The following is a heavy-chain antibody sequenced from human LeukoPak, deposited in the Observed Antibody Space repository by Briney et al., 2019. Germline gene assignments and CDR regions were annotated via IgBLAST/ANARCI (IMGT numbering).Heavy chain of an antibody. CDR1: GFAFSTYG. CDR2: IWYDGNNK. Sequence: PGRSLRLVCAASGFAFSTYGMHWVRQAPGKGLEWVAAIWYDGNNKYYADSVKGRFTISRDNSKNTLYLQMNSLRAEDTAVYYCARPYQPLVWHFEYWGQGTLVTVPS. V-gene: IGHV3-33*01. CDR3: ARPYQPLVWHFEY. J-gene: IGHJ4*02. D-gene: IGHD2-2*01.